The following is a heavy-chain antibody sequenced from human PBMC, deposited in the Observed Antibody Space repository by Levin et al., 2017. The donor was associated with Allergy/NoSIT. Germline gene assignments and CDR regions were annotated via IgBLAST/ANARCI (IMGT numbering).Heavy chain of an antibody. D-gene: IGHD6-13*01. CDR2: INPNSGGT. CDR3: ARVSPPGVPSSSWYDRTDWYFDL. CDR1: GYTFTGYY. V-gene: IGHV1-2*02. J-gene: IGHJ2*01. Sequence: RASVKVSCKASGYTFTGYYMHWVRQAPGQGLEWMGWINPNSGGTNYAQKFQGRVTMTRDTSISTAYMELSRLRSDDTAVYYCARVSPPGVPSSSWYDRTDWYFDLWGRGTLVTVSS.